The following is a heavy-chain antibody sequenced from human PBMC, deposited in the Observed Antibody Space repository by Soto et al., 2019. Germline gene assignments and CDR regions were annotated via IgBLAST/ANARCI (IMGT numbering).Heavy chain of an antibody. D-gene: IGHD2-21*01. CDR1: GGSISSYY. J-gene: IGHJ5*02. CDR2: IYYSGST. Sequence: SETLSLTCTVSGGSISSYYWSWIRQPPGKGLEWIGYIYYSGSTNYNPSLKSRVTISVDTSKNQFSLKLSSVTAADTAVYYCARQGALAGNFFVLEFNGWFDPWGQGTLVTVSS. V-gene: IGHV4-59*08. CDR3: ARQGALAGNFFVLEFNGWFDP.